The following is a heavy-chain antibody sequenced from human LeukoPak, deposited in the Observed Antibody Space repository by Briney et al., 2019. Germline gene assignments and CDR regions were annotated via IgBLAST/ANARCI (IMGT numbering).Heavy chain of an antibody. V-gene: IGHV3-21*01. CDR2: ISSSSSYI. D-gene: IGHD1-26*01. Sequence: GGSLRLSCAASGFTFSSYSMNWVRQAPGKGLEWVSSISSSSSYIYYADSVKGRFTISRDNAKNSLYLQMNSLRAEDTAVYYCAREVGATTHGAFDIWGQGTMVTVSS. CDR3: AREVGATTHGAFDI. CDR1: GFTFSSYS. J-gene: IGHJ3*02.